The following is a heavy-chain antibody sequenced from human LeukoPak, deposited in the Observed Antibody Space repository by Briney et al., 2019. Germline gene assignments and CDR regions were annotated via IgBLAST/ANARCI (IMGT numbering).Heavy chain of an antibody. V-gene: IGHV4-4*07. J-gene: IGHJ6*03. Sequence: SETLSLTCTVSGGSISSYYWSWIRQPAGKGLEWIGRIYTSGSTNYNPSLKSRVTMSVDTSKNQFSLKLSSVTAADTAVYYCARVKSGQAGATPGDYYYYMDVWGKGTTATVSS. D-gene: IGHD1-26*01. CDR2: IYTSGST. CDR3: ARVKSGQAGATPGDYYYYMDV. CDR1: GGSISSYY.